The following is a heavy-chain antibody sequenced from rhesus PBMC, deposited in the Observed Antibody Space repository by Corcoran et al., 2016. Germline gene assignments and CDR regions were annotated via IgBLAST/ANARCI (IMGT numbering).Heavy chain of an antibody. J-gene: IGHJ4*01. CDR1: GIPFSSSA. CDR3: ARENWGHFDY. Sequence: EVQLVESGGGLVQPGGSLRLSCAASGIPFSSSAMPWGRPASGKGLEWVGRIRSKSNNYETGYAASVKGRFTISRDDSKNTAYLQMNSLKTEDTAVYYCARENWGHFDYWGQGVLVTVSS. CDR2: IRSKSNNYET. D-gene: IGHD7-45*01. V-gene: IGHV3-118*01.